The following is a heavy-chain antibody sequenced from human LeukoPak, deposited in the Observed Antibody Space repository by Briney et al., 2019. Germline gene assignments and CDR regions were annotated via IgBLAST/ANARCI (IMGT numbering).Heavy chain of an antibody. J-gene: IGHJ4*02. D-gene: IGHD2-2*01. Sequence: ASVKVSCKASGYTFTSYGISWVRQAPGQGLEWMGWINAYNGNTNYAQKLQGRVTMTTDTSTSTAYMELRSLRSDDTAVYYCARVKVSIVVVPAAPPDYWGQGTLVTVSS. CDR1: GYTFTSYG. CDR2: INAYNGNT. CDR3: ARVKVSIVVVPAAPPDY. V-gene: IGHV1-18*01.